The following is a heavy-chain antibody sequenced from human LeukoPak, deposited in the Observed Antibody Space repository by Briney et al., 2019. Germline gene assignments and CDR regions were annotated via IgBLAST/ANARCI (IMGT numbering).Heavy chain of an antibody. V-gene: IGHV3-15*01. J-gene: IGHJ4*02. CDR3: TTYSNYFDY. CDR2: TKSKTDGGTT. CDR1: GFTFSNAW. Sequence: PGGSLRLSCAASGFTFSNAWMSWVRQAPGKGLEWVGRTKSKTDGGTTDYAAPVKGRFTISRDDSKNTLYLQMNSLKTEDTAVYYCTTYSNYFDYWGQGTLVTVSS. D-gene: IGHD4-11*01.